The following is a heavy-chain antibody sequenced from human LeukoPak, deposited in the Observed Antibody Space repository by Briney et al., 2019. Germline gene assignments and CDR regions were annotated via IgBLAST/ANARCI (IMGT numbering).Heavy chain of an antibody. J-gene: IGHJ4*02. V-gene: IGHV3-7*01. D-gene: IGHD3-10*01. CDR2: IKQDGSEK. CDR1: GFTFSSYW. Sequence: GGSLRLSCAASGFTFSSYWMSWVRKAPGKGLEWVANIKQDGSEKYYVDSVKGRFTISRDNAKNSLYLQMNSRRAEDTAVYYCARDGGSGYFDYWGQGTLVTVSS. CDR3: ARDGGSGYFDY.